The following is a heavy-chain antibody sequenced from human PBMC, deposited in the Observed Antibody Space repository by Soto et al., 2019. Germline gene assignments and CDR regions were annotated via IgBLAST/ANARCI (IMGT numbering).Heavy chain of an antibody. CDR2: ISGSGDST. V-gene: IGHV3-23*01. Sequence: EVQLLESGGGLVQPGGSLRLSCAASGFTFSWYAMSWVRQAPGKGLEWVSGISGSGDSTYQTDSMKGRFTVSRDNSKNTMYLRMNNLRAEDTAVYYCARDFKPYWGHNCFELWGRGTLVTVSS. J-gene: IGHJ4*02. CDR1: GFTFSWYA. CDR3: ARDFKPYWGHNCFEL. D-gene: IGHD2-21*01.